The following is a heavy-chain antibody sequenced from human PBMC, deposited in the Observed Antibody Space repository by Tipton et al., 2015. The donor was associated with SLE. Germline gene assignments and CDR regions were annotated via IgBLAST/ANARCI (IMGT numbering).Heavy chain of an antibody. CDR1: GFTFSSYW. V-gene: IGHV3-7*05. J-gene: IGHJ6*02. CDR2: IKQDGSEK. D-gene: IGHD5-12*01. Sequence: SLRLSCAASGFTFSSYWISWVRPAPGKGLEWVANIKQDGSEKYYVDSVKGRFTISRDNAKNSLYLQMNSLRAEDTAVYYCAREYSGYDWHYGMDVWGQGTTVTVSS. CDR3: AREYSGYDWHYGMDV.